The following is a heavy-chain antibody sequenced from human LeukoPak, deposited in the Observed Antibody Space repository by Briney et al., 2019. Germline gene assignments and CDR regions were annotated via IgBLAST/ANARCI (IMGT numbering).Heavy chain of an antibody. J-gene: IGHJ4*02. Sequence: GGSPRLSCAAAGFTFSKHWMLWVRQAPGKGLESVSRINTDGTVTTYADSVKGRFTVSRDNADNTMFLQMNSVRDEDTAVYYCATKQWLAPPPDSWGQGTPVTVSS. V-gene: IGHV3-74*01. CDR3: ATKQWLAPPPDS. D-gene: IGHD6-19*01. CDR2: INTDGTVT. CDR1: GFTFSKHW.